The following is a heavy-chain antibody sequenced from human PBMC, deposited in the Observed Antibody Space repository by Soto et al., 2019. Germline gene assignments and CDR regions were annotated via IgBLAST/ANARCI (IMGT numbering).Heavy chain of an antibody. CDR3: AKDTSSGWYYFDY. Sequence: EVQLVESGGGLVQPGRSLRLSCAASGFTFDNYAMHWVRQAPGKGLEWVSGISWNSGNIGYADSVKGRFTISRDNARNSLYLQINSLRAEYTASYYCAKDTSSGWYYFDYWGRGTLVTVSS. J-gene: IGHJ4*02. CDR2: ISWNSGNI. D-gene: IGHD6-19*01. CDR1: GFTFDNYA. V-gene: IGHV3-9*01.